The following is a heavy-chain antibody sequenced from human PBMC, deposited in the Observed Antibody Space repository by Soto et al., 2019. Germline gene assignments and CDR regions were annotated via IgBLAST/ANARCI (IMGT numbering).Heavy chain of an antibody. J-gene: IGHJ4*02. CDR3: ASTEDSSGWYYFDY. CDR1: GYSFTSYW. V-gene: IGHV5-51*01. CDR2: IYPGDPDT. D-gene: IGHD6-19*01. Sequence: GESLKISCKGSGYSFTSYWIGWVRQMPGKGLEWMGIIYPGDPDTRYSPSFQGQVTISADKSISTAYLQWSSLKASDTAMYYCASTEDSSGWYYFDYFGQGTQVTVSS.